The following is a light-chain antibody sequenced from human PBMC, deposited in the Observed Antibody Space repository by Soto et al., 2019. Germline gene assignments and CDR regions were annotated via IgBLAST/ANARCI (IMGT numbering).Light chain of an antibody. Sequence: QSALTQPASVSGSPGQSITISCTGTSSDVGGYNYVSWYQQHPGKAPKLMIYDVNNRPSGVSNRFSGSKSGNTASLTISGLQAEDEADYYCSSYTGSRTYVVFGGGTKLTVL. CDR1: SSDVGGYNY. CDR2: DVN. V-gene: IGLV2-14*01. J-gene: IGLJ2*01. CDR3: SSYTGSRTYVV.